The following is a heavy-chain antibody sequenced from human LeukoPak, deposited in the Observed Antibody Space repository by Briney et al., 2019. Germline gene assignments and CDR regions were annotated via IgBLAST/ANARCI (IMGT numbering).Heavy chain of an antibody. CDR2: INSGGSTR. Sequence: GGSLRLSCAASELSVSDNYMSWVRQAPGKGLVWVSHINSGGSTRTYADSVKGRFTVSRDDAKNTLYLQMNSLRVEDTAVYYCARGRSYYYAMDVWGQGTTVTVSS. CDR1: ELSVSDNY. V-gene: IGHV3-74*01. CDR3: ARGRSYYYAMDV. J-gene: IGHJ6*02.